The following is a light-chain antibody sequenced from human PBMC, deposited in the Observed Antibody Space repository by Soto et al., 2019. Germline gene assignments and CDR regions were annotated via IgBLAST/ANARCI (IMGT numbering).Light chain of an antibody. CDR1: QSVSSNY. J-gene: IGKJ5*01. CDR3: QQYGSSPIT. V-gene: IGKV3-20*01. CDR2: DAS. Sequence: EIVLTQSPGILSLSPGERATLSCRASQSVSSNYLAWYQQKPGQAPRLLIYDASNRATGIPDRFSGSGSGTDFTLTISRLEPEDFAVYYCQQYGSSPITFGQGTRLEIK.